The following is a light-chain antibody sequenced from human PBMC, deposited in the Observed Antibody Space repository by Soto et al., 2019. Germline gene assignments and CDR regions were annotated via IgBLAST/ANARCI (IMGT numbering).Light chain of an antibody. Sequence: QSALTQPRSVSGSPGQSVTISCTGTSSDVGGYNDVSWYQPHPGKAPKLMIYDVSKRPSGVPDRFSGSKSGNTASLTISGLQAEDAADYYCCSYAGSFLVFGGGTKLTVL. V-gene: IGLV2-11*01. CDR3: CSYAGSFLV. J-gene: IGLJ2*01. CDR2: DVS. CDR1: SSDVGGYND.